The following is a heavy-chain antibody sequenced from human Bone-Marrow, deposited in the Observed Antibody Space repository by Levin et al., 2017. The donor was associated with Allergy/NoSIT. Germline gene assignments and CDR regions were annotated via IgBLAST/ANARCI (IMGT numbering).Heavy chain of an antibody. CDR1: GFTFSDFY. CDR2: ISTKGRYI. Sequence: KRGESLKISCAASGFTFSDFYMSWIRQAPGKGLQWVAYISTKGRYIKYADSVRGRFTISRDNAKNSLDLQMNSLRTEDSAVYYCARFLAAATNYYYGMDVWGQGTTVTVSS. CDR3: ARFLAAATNYYYGMDV. D-gene: IGHD6-13*01. V-gene: IGHV3-11*03. J-gene: IGHJ6*02.